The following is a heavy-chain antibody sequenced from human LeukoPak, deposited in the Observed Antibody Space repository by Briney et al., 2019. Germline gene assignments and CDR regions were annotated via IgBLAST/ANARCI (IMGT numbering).Heavy chain of an antibody. CDR3: ARLPLYCSSTSCYPRSYYYYYMDV. D-gene: IGHD2-2*01. V-gene: IGHV4-39*01. CDR1: GGSISSSSYY. Sequence: PSETLSLTCTVSGGSISSSSYYWGWIRQPPGTGLEWIGSIYYSGSTYYNPSLKSRVTISVDTSKNQFSLKLSSVTAADTAVYYCARLPLYCSSTSCYPRSYYYYYMDVWGKGTTVTVSS. J-gene: IGHJ6*03. CDR2: IYYSGST.